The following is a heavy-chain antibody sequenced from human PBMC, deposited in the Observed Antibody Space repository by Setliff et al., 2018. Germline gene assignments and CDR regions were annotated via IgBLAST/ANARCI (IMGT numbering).Heavy chain of an antibody. CDR2: IYHSGST. V-gene: IGHV4-38-2*01. J-gene: IGHJ4*02. Sequence: SETLSLTCAVSGYSISSGYHWAWIRQLPGKGLEWIGTIYHSGSTYFNPSLESRVTLSVDTSKNQFSLKLTSVIAADTAVYYCARGMRDGYRSFDYWGQGTLVTVSS. CDR1: GYSISSGYH. D-gene: IGHD5-12*01. CDR3: ARGMRDGYRSFDY.